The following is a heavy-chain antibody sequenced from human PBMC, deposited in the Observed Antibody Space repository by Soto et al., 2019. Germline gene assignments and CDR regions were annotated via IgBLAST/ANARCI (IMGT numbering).Heavy chain of an antibody. V-gene: IGHV1-69*01. J-gene: IGHJ4*02. Sequence: QVQLVQSGAEVKKPGSSVKVSCLASRGTFNRYAINWVRQAPGHGLEWLGALVPQFGTPNYAQKFQDRVTTVADESTNTTSMELRGLTSDDKAVYYCARQNRDTPMVPFDVWGQGTLVTVSS. CDR2: LVPQFGTP. CDR1: RGTFNRYA. CDR3: ARQNRDTPMVPFDV. D-gene: IGHD5-18*01.